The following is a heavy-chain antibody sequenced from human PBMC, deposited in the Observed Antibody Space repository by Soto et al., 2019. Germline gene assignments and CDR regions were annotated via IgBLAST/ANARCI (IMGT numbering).Heavy chain of an antibody. CDR2: IWYDGSNK. V-gene: IGHV3-33*01. D-gene: IGHD6-13*01. CDR3: TRDISSRWFDY. J-gene: IGHJ4*02. Sequence: GGSLRLSCAASGFTFSNFGMHWVRQAPGKGLEWVATIWYDGSNKYYADSVKGRFTISRDNPKNTLYLQMNSLRAEDTAVYYCTRDISSRWFDYWGQGTLVTVSS. CDR1: GFTFSNFG.